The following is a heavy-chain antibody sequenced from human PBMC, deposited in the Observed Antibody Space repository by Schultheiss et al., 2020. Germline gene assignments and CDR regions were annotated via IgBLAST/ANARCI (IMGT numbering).Heavy chain of an antibody. CDR1: GGSISSYY. D-gene: IGHD4-23*01. Sequence: SETLSLTCTVSGGSISSYYWSWIRQPPGKGLEWIGEINHSGSTNYNPSLKSRVTISVDTSKNQFSLKLSSVTAADTAVYYCAKTPAMANDAFDIWGQGTMVTVSS. V-gene: IGHV4-59*01. CDR2: INHSGST. J-gene: IGHJ3*02. CDR3: AKTPAMANDAFDI.